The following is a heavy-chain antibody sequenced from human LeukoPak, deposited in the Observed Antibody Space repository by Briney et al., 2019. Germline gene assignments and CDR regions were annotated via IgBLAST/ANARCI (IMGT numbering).Heavy chain of an antibody. V-gene: IGHV1-2*02. Sequence: ASVKVSCKASGYTFTGYYVHWVRQAPGQGLEWMGWINPNSGGTNYAQKFQGRVTMTRDTSISTAYMELSRLRSDDTAVYYCARGHNIVVVVAAHYWGQGTLVTVSS. CDR3: ARGHNIVVVVAAHY. CDR2: INPNSGGT. CDR1: GYTFTGYY. D-gene: IGHD2-15*01. J-gene: IGHJ4*02.